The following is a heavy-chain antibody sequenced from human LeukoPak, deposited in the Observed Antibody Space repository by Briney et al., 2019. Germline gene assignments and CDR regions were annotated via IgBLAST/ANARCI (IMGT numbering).Heavy chain of an antibody. CDR1: GGSISSGGYY. D-gene: IGHD4-17*01. CDR3: ASVPGSDYGDYYFPAYLDY. J-gene: IGHJ4*02. V-gene: IGHV4-31*03. CDR2: IYYSGST. Sequence: PSQTLSLTCTVSGGSISSGGYYWSWIRQHPGKGLEWIGYIYYSGSTYYNPSLKSRVTISVDTSKNQFSLKLSSVTAADTAVYYCASVPGSDYGDYYFPAYLDYWGQGTLVTVSS.